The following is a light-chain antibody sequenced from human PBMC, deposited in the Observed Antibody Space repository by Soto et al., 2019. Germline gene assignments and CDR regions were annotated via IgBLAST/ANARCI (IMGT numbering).Light chain of an antibody. CDR2: GAF. CDR1: PSVTNF. Sequence: EIVLTQSPATLSLSPGERATLSCRASPSVTNFLAWYQQKPGQAPRLLIYGAFNRATGIPARFSGSGSGTDFTRTIRSLEPEDSAVYYCQQRNVWPPVTFGQGTRLEIK. CDR3: QQRNVWPPVT. J-gene: IGKJ5*01. V-gene: IGKV3-11*01.